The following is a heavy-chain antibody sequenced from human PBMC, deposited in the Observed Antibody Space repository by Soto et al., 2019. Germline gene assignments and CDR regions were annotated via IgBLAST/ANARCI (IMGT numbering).Heavy chain of an antibody. J-gene: IGHJ4*02. CDR3: ARGVTVRRGPIIIVYYFDY. Sequence: TSETLSLTCAVSGGSISSDYWWIWVRQAPGKGLEWLGETYHTGGTNSNPSLESRVTISVDKSKNQFSLKLNSLTAADTAVYYFARGVTVRRGPIIIVYYFDYWRQGTLVT. D-gene: IGHD3-10*01. CDR2: TYHTGGT. V-gene: IGHV4-4*02. CDR1: GGSISSDYW.